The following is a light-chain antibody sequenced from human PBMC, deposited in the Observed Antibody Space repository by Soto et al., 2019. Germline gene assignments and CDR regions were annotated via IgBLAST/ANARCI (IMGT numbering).Light chain of an antibody. CDR2: EVS. V-gene: IGLV2-8*01. J-gene: IGLJ1*01. Sequence: QSDLTRAASEYGSPGESVTISYTETSSDVGAYNYVSWYQQLPGKAPKLIIYEVSKRPSGVPDRFSGSKSGNTASLTVSGLQAEDEADYYCTTYARTCRFFYAVGTGTKVPVL. CDR3: TTYARTCRFFYA. CDR1: SSDVGAYNY.